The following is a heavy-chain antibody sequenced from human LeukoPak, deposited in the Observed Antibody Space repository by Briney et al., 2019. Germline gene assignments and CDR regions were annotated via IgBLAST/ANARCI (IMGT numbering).Heavy chain of an antibody. CDR1: GGSISSYY. V-gene: IGHV4-59*12. Sequence: SETLSLTCTVSGGSISSYYWSWIRQPPGKGLEWIGYIYYSGSTNYKPSLKSRVTISVETSKNQFSLKLSSVTAADTAVYYCARDLGELSFDMWGQGTMVTVSS. J-gene: IGHJ3*02. CDR3: ARDLGELSFDM. D-gene: IGHD3-10*01. CDR2: IYYSGST.